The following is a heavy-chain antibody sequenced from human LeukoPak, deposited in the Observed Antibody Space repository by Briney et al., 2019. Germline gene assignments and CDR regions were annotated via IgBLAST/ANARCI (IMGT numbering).Heavy chain of an antibody. CDR3: ARLNLQNSNGMDV. Sequence: PSESLCLTCTESGGSISSDYWSSSRQPPREGLWCVGYIDYRGSPNYNPSLKSRVTLSVDTFQNQFSLKLTSVTAADTAVYYCARLNLQNSNGMDVWGQGTTVIVSS. J-gene: IGHJ6*02. CDR2: IDYRGSP. D-gene: IGHD2/OR15-2a*01. CDR1: GGSISSDY. V-gene: IGHV4-59*01.